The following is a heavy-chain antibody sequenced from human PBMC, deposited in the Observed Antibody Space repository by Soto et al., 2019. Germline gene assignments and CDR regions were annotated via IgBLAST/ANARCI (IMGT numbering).Heavy chain of an antibody. V-gene: IGHV4-31*03. Sequence: SETLSLTCTVSGGSISSGGYYWSWIRQHPGKGLEWIGYIYYSGSTYYNPSLKSRVTISVDTSKNQFSLKLSSVTAADTAVYYCARVSRILQNTIFGVVISGLFDYWGQGTLVTVSS. D-gene: IGHD3-3*01. CDR1: GGSISSGGYY. CDR2: IYYSGST. J-gene: IGHJ4*02. CDR3: ARVSRILQNTIFGVVISGLFDY.